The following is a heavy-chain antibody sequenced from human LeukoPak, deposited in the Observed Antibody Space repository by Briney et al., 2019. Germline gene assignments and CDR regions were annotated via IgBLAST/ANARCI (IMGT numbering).Heavy chain of an antibody. D-gene: IGHD3-22*01. CDR1: GFAFSTYS. J-gene: IGHJ2*01. CDR2: ISSSSNYI. V-gene: IGHV3-21*01. CDR3: ARDPITMIVVIITDWFFDL. Sequence: PGGSLRLSCAASGFAFSTYSMNWLRLAPGKGLEWLSSISSSSNYIYYADSVKGRFTISRDNAKNSLYLQMNSLRAEDTAVYYCARDPITMIVVIITDWFFDLWGRGTLVTVSS.